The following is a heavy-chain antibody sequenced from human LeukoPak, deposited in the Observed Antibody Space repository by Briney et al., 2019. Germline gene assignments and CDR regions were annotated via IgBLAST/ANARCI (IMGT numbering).Heavy chain of an antibody. J-gene: IGHJ6*02. CDR3: ARARPPYGMDV. Sequence: EASVKVSCKASGYTFTSYGISWVRQAPGQGLERMGWISAYDGNTNYAQKLQGRVTMTTDTSTSTAYMELRSLRSDDTAVYYCARARPPYGMDVWGQGTTVTVSS. V-gene: IGHV1-18*01. CDR1: GYTFTSYG. CDR2: ISAYDGNT.